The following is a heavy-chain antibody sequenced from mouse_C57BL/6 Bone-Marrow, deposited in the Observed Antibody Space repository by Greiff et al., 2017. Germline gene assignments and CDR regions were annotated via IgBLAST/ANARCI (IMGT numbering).Heavy chain of an antibody. D-gene: IGHD1-1*01. CDR1: GYSFTDYN. CDR2: INPNYGTT. J-gene: IGHJ4*01. Sequence: HLVESGPELVKPGASVKISCKASGYSFTDYNMNWVKQSNGKSLEWIGVINPNYGTTSYNQKFKGKATVTVDQSSSTAYMQLNSLTSEDSAVYYCARWYYEDYYAMDYWGQGTSVTVSS. V-gene: IGHV1-39*01. CDR3: ARWYYEDYYAMDY.